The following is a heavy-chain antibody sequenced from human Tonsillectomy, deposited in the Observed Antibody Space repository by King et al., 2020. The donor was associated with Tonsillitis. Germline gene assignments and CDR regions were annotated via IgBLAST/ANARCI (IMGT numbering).Heavy chain of an antibody. J-gene: IGHJ6*02. CDR2: ISSSSRYT. CDR3: ARDHYSSNWYTHRRYYYYGMDV. D-gene: IGHD6-13*01. Sequence: VQLVESGGGLVKPGGSLRLSCAASGFTFSAYYMNWIRQAPGKGLEWVSYISSSSRYTNYADSVKGRFTISRDNAKNSLYLQMNSLRAEDTAVYYCARDHYSSNWYTHRRYYYYGMDVWGQGTTVTVSS. V-gene: IGHV3-11*06. CDR1: GFTFSAYY.